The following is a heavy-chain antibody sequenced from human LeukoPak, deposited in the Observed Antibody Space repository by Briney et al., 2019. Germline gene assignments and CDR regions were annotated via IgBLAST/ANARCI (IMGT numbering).Heavy chain of an antibody. CDR3: ASGGRDGYNYPLNY. V-gene: IGHV3-23*01. CDR1: GFTFTSYS. D-gene: IGHD5-24*01. Sequence: PGGSLRLSCAASGFTFTSYSMSWVRQAPGKGLEWVSGTSDRGDYTYYADSVKGRFTISRDNSKNTLYLQMNSLRAEDTAVYYCASGGRDGYNYPLNYWGQGTLVTVSS. CDR2: TSDRGDYT. J-gene: IGHJ4*02.